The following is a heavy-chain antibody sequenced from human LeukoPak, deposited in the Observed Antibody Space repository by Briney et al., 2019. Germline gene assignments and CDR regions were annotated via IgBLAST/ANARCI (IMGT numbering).Heavy chain of an antibody. V-gene: IGHV4-4*07. J-gene: IGHJ6*03. CDR1: EDSISSYY. Sequence: PSETLSLTCTVSEDSISSYYWNWIRQPAGKGLEWIGRIYISGSAYYNPSLKSRVTMSVDTSKNQFSLRLNSVTAADTAVHYCARGRYMDVWGKGTTVTVSS. CDR2: IYISGSA. CDR3: ARGRYMDV.